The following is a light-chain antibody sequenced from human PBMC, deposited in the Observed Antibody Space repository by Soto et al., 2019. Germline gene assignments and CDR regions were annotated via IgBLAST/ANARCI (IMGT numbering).Light chain of an antibody. Sequence: QSVLTQPPSVSGAPGQRVTISCTGSSSNIGAGYDVHWYQQLPGTAPKLLIYGNSNRPSGVPDRFSGSKSGTSASLAIPGLQAEDEGDYYSQSYDSNLSDLYGGGTTLTVL. J-gene: IGLJ3*02. CDR2: GNS. CDR3: QSYDSNLSDL. V-gene: IGLV1-40*01. CDR1: SSNIGAGYD.